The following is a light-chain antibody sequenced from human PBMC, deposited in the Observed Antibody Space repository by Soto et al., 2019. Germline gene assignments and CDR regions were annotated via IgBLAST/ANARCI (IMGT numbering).Light chain of an antibody. CDR2: KAS. CDR1: QSISTW. CDR3: QQYNTYPLT. Sequence: DIQMTQSPSTLSASVGDRVTITCRASQSISTWLAWYQQKPGKAPKLLIYKASSFESGVTSRFSGSGSGTEFTLTISSLQPDDFATYYCQQYNTYPLTFCGGTTVEIK. V-gene: IGKV1-5*03. J-gene: IGKJ4*01.